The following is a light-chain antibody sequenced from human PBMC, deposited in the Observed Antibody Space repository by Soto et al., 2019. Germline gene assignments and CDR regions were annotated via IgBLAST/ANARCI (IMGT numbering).Light chain of an antibody. CDR1: QSVADN. Sequence: EIVLTQSPGTLSLSPGDRATLSCKASQSVADNYLAWYQQKPGQAPRLLIYGASTRATGIPARFSGSGSGTEFTLTISSLQSEDFAVYYCQQYNNWPPGTFGQGTKVDI. V-gene: IGKV3-15*01. CDR3: QQYNNWPPGT. J-gene: IGKJ1*01. CDR2: GAS.